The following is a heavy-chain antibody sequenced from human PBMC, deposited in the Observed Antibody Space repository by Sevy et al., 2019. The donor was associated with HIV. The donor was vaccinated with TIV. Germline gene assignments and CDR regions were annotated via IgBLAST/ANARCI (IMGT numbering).Heavy chain of an antibody. CDR2: IYHSGTT. CDR1: GYSISSGYY. D-gene: IGHD2-21*02. V-gene: IGHV4-38-2*01. CDR3: ARASGGDKLDYYGMDV. J-gene: IGHJ6*02. Sequence: SETLSLTCAVSGYSISSGYYWGWIRQSPGKGLEWIGNIYHSGTTYYNPSLKSRVTISVYTSKNQFSLKLRSVTATDTAVYYCARASGGDKLDYYGMDVWGQGTTVTVSS.